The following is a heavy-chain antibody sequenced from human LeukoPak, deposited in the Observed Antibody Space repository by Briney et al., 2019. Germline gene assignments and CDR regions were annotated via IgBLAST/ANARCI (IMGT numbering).Heavy chain of an antibody. CDR3: ARRSVVTANNFDTFDI. CDR2: FGDSGST. D-gene: IGHD2-21*02. CDR1: GGPISTYY. J-gene: IGHJ3*02. V-gene: IGHV4-59*08. Sequence: SETLSLTCTVSGGPISTYYWSWFRQFPGKGLEWIGYFGDSGSTDYNPALKSRVTMSLDTSKNQFSLKLSSVTAADTAVYYCARRSVVTANNFDTFDIWSQGTMVTVSS.